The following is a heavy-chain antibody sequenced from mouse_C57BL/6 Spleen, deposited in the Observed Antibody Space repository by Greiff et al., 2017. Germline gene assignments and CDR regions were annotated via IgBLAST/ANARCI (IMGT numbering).Heavy chain of an antibody. CDR3: ARRGYDGSYWYFDV. J-gene: IGHJ1*03. D-gene: IGHD2-3*01. Sequence: VQLQQPGAELVKPGASVKLSCKASGYTFTSYWMHWVKQRPGRGLEWIGRIDPNSGGTKYNEKFKSKATLTVDKPSSTAYMQLSSRTSEDSAVYYCARRGYDGSYWYFDVWGTGTTVTVSS. CDR2: IDPNSGGT. V-gene: IGHV1-72*01. CDR1: GYTFTSYW.